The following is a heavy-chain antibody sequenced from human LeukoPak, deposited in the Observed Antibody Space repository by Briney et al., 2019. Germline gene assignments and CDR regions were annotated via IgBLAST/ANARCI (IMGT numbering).Heavy chain of an antibody. CDR3: ARDSGSGGP. J-gene: IGHJ5*02. V-gene: IGHV3-7*01. CDR1: GFTFRNYW. CDR2: IKPDGSEK. D-gene: IGHD6-19*01. Sequence: PGGSLRLSCVASGFTFRNYWMSWVRQAPGKGLEWVAHIKPDGSEKNYVDSVKGRFTLFRDDAKNSVYLQMNSLRVEDTAVYYCARDSGSGGPWGQGTPVTVSS.